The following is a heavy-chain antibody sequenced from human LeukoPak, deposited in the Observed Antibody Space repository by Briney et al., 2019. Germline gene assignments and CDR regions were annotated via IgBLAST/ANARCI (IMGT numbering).Heavy chain of an antibody. Sequence: ASVKVSCKASGYTFTGYFMHWVRQAPGQGLEWMGWGNPNSGGTNYAQKFQGRVTMTRDTSISTAYMELSSLRSDDTAVYYCARQELVDIVATTYWGQGTLVTVSS. CDR2: GNPNSGGT. CDR3: ARQELVDIVATTY. J-gene: IGHJ4*02. V-gene: IGHV1-2*02. D-gene: IGHD5-12*01. CDR1: GYTFTGYF.